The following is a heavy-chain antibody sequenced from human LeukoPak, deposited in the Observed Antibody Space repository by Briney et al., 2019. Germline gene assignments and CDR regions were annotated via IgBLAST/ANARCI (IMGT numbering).Heavy chain of an antibody. J-gene: IGHJ4*02. D-gene: IGHD2-15*01. CDR2: IRYDGSNK. Sequence: GGSLRLSCAASGFTFISYGMHWVRQAPGKGLEGVAFIRYDGSNKYYADSVKGRFTISTANTKNTLYLQMNNLRADDTAVYYCAKARYDGEVMIAATDYWGQGTLVTVSS. V-gene: IGHV3-30*02. CDR1: GFTFISYG. CDR3: AKARYDGEVMIAATDY.